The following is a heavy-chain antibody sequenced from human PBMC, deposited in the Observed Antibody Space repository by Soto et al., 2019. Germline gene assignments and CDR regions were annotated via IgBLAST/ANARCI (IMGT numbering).Heavy chain of an antibody. CDR2: ISRSSNTI. Sequence: EVQLVESGGGLVQPGGSLRLSCAASGFTFSSYSINWVRQAPGKGLEWVSYISRSSNTIFYADSVKGRFTISRDNAKNSLYLQMNSLGADDTAVYFCARGWAEMTTVTSRPMDVWGQGTTGTVSS. V-gene: IGHV3-48*01. J-gene: IGHJ6*02. CDR3: ARGWAEMTTVTSRPMDV. CDR1: GFTFSSYS. D-gene: IGHD4-17*01.